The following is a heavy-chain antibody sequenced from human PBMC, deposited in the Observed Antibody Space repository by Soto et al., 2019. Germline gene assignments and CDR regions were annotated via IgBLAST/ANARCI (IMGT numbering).Heavy chain of an antibody. CDR1: GGSISGHY. CDR3: ARNFDIAATGTAFDS. CDR2: IYSSGTT. J-gene: IGHJ4*02. V-gene: IGHV4-4*07. D-gene: IGHD6-13*01. Sequence: PSETLSPTCSVSGGSISGHYWSWIRLPAGRRLQWVGRIYSSGTTDYNPSLKSRVRMSVDTDRNSFSLRLDSVTAADTAVYYCARNFDIAATGTAFDSWGRGVLVTVSS.